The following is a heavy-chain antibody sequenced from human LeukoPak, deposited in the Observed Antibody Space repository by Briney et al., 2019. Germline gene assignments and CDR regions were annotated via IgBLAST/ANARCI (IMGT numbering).Heavy chain of an antibody. V-gene: IGHV4-39*07. CDR2: IYVSGST. D-gene: IGHD5-24*01. CDR3: ARANVEMATITAFDI. CDR1: GGSISGSSYY. J-gene: IGHJ3*02. Sequence: SETLSLTCTVSGGSISGSSYYWGWIRQPPGKGLEWIGSIYVSGSTYDSPALGSRVTISIDSYKSQFSLKLSSVTAANTAVYYCARANVEMATITAFDIWGQGTMVTVSS.